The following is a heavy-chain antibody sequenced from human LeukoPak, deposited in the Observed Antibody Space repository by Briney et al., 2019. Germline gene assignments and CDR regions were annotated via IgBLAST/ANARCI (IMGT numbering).Heavy chain of an antibody. J-gene: IGHJ3*02. CDR1: GFTFSSYS. Sequence: GGSLRLSCAASGFTFSSYSMNWVRQAPGKGLEWVSSISSSSSYIYYADSVKGRFTISRDNAKNSLYLQMNSLRVEDTAVYYCARALSTSWYDAFDIWGQGTMVTVSS. CDR2: ISSSSSYI. D-gene: IGHD2-2*01. CDR3: ARALSTSWYDAFDI. V-gene: IGHV3-21*01.